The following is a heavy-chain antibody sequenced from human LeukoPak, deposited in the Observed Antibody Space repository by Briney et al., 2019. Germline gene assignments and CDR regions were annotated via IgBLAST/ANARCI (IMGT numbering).Heavy chain of an antibody. Sequence: GGSLRLSCAAPGFTFSSYWMTWVRQAPGKGREWVANIKEDGSEKYYVDSVKGRSTISRDNAKNSLYLQMNSLRAEDSAVYYCARDDRDGYNYFVYWGQGTLVTVSS. CDR2: IKEDGSEK. CDR3: ARDDRDGYNYFVY. J-gene: IGHJ4*02. CDR1: GFTFSSYW. V-gene: IGHV3-7*04. D-gene: IGHD5-24*01.